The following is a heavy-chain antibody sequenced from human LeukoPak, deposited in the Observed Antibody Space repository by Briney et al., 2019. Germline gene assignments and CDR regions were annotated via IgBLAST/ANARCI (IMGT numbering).Heavy chain of an antibody. D-gene: IGHD2-21*02. Sequence: PGRSLRLSCAASGFTFSSYGMHWVRQAPGKGLEWVAVIWYDGSNKYYADSVKGRFTISRDNSKNTLYLQMNSLRAEDTAVYYCAQRSTATYYYYGMDVWGQGTTVTVSS. V-gene: IGHV3-33*06. J-gene: IGHJ6*02. CDR3: AQRSTATYYYYGMDV. CDR2: IWYDGSNK. CDR1: GFTFSSYG.